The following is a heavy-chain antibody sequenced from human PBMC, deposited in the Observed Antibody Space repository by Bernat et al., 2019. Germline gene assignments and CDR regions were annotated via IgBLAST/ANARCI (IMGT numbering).Heavy chain of an antibody. J-gene: IGHJ5*02. V-gene: IGHV1-18*01. Sequence: QVQLVQSGAEVKKPGASVKVSCKASGYTFTSYGISWVRQAPGQGLEWMGWISAYNGNTNYAQKLQGRVTMTTDTSTSTAYMELRSLRSDDTAVYYCARDLNRYYYDSSGYYRHTSNWFDPWGQGTLVTVSS. CDR1: GYTFTSYG. CDR2: ISAYNGNT. CDR3: ARDLNRYYYDSSGYYRHTSNWFDP. D-gene: IGHD3-22*01.